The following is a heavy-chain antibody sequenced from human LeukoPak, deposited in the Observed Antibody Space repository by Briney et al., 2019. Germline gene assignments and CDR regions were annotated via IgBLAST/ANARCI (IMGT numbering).Heavy chain of an antibody. CDR3: ARDRGDYYGSDPFDY. V-gene: IGHV3-48*04. CDR1: GFIFSTYN. D-gene: IGHD3-10*01. CDR2: ISSSGSTI. J-gene: IGHJ4*02. Sequence: GGSLRLSCAASGFIFSTYNMNWVRQAPGKGLEWVSYISSSGSTIYYADSVKGRFTISRDNAKNSLYLQMNSLRAEDTAVYYCARDRGDYYGSDPFDYWGQGTLVTVSS.